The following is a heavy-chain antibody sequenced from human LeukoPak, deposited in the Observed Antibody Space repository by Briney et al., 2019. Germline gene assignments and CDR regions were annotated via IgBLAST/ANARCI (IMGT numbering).Heavy chain of an antibody. D-gene: IGHD3-10*01. CDR3: VRDISGPGDY. V-gene: IGHV3-33*08. Sequence: GRSLRLSCAASGFTFSSYGMHWVRQAPGKGLEWVAVIWYGGSNKYYADSVKGRFTISRDNAKNTLYLQMNSLRAEDSAVYYCVRDISGPGDYWGQGTLVTVSS. CDR1: GFTFSSYG. CDR2: IWYGGSNK. J-gene: IGHJ4*02.